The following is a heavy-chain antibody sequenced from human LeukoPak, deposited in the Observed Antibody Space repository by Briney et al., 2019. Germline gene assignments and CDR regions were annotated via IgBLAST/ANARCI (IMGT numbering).Heavy chain of an antibody. CDR3: ARAFSSSGWYWTNYYYMDV. CDR2: INHSGST. CDR1: GGSFSGYY. J-gene: IGHJ6*03. Sequence: KSSETLSLTCAVYGGSFSGYYWSWIRQPPGKGLEWIGEINHSGSTNYNPSLKSRVTISVDTSKNQFSLKLSSVTAADTAVYYCARAFSSSGWYWTNYYYMDVWGKGTTVTVSS. V-gene: IGHV4-34*01. D-gene: IGHD6-19*01.